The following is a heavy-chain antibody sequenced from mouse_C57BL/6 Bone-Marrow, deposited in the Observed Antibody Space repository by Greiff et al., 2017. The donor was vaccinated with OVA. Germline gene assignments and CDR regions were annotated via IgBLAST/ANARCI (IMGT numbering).Heavy chain of an antibody. D-gene: IGHD2-4*01. CDR3: ARNYDYDRGHFDY. J-gene: IGHJ2*01. CDR2: IDPSDSFT. Sequence: QVQLQQPGAELVKPGASVKLSCKASGYTFTSYWMQWVKQRPGQGLEWIGEIDPSDSFTNYNQKFKGKATLTVDTSSSTAYLQLSSLTSEDSAVYYCARNYDYDRGHFDYWGQGTTLTVSS. V-gene: IGHV1-50*01. CDR1: GYTFTSYW.